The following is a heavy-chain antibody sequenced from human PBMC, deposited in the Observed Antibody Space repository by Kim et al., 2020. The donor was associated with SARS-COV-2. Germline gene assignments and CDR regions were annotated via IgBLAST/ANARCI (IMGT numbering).Heavy chain of an antibody. Sequence: ASVKVSCKASGYTFTSYGISWVRQAPGQGLEWMGWISAYNGNTNYAQKLQGRVTMTTDTSTSTAYMELRSLRSDDTAVYYCARDPWGSVYGDYDLFHYYGMDVWGQGTTVTVSS. CDR2: ISAYNGNT. CDR3: ARDPWGSVYGDYDLFHYYGMDV. D-gene: IGHD4-17*01. J-gene: IGHJ6*02. CDR1: GYTFTSYG. V-gene: IGHV1-18*01.